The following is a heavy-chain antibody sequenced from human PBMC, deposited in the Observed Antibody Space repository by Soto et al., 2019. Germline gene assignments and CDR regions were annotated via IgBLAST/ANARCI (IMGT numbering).Heavy chain of an antibody. Sequence: GGSLTLSCAASGFTFSSSGMHWVRQAPGKGLEWVAVISYDGSKKYYADSVKGRFTISRDNSKATVDLQMNSLRAEDTAVYYCAKEGCSSTSCVAFLDVWGRGTTVTVSS. CDR1: GFTFSSSG. D-gene: IGHD2-2*01. V-gene: IGHV3-30*18. CDR2: ISYDGSKK. CDR3: AKEGCSSTSCVAFLDV. J-gene: IGHJ6*02.